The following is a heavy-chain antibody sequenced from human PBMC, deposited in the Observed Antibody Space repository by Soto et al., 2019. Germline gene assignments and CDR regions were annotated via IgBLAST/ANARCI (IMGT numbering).Heavy chain of an antibody. CDR1: GYKFTSSW. Sequence: PGESLKISCRTSGYKFTSSWIAWVRQMPGKGLEWMGIIFPSDSDTRYSPSFQGQVTISADRSTSTVFPQWASLKASDTAVYFCARKDKSGYFNWFDPWGQGTLVTV. CDR3: ARKDKSGYFNWFDP. D-gene: IGHD3-22*01. J-gene: IGHJ5*02. CDR2: IFPSDSDT. V-gene: IGHV5-51*01.